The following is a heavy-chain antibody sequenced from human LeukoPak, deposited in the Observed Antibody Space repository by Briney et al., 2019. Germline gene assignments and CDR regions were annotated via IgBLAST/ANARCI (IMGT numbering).Heavy chain of an antibody. CDR3: AKEFSSSWYYYFDY. V-gene: IGHV3-23*01. CDR2: ISGSGGTT. J-gene: IGHJ4*02. CDR1: EFTFSSYA. Sequence: PGGSLRLSCAASEFTFSSYAMSWVRQAPGKGLEWVSAISGSGGTTYYTDSVKGRFTISRDNSKNTLYLQMNSLRAEDTAVYYCAKEFSSSWYYYFDYWGQGTLVTVFS. D-gene: IGHD6-13*01.